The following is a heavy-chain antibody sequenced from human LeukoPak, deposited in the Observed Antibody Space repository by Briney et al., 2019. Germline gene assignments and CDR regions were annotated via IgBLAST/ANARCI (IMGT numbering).Heavy chain of an antibody. V-gene: IGHV3-23*01. D-gene: IGHD4-17*01. Sequence: EGSLRLSCAASGFTFSSYAMSWVRQAPGKGLEWFSAISGSGGSTYYADSVKGRFTISRDNSKNTPYLQMNSLRAEDTAVYYCAKDRATVPRGNWFDPWGQGTLVTVSS. CDR1: GFTFSSYA. CDR2: ISGSGGST. CDR3: AKDRATVPRGNWFDP. J-gene: IGHJ5*02.